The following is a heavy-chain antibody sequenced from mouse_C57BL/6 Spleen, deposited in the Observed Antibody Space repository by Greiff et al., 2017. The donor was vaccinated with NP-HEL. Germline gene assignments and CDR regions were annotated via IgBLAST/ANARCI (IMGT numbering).Heavy chain of an antibody. D-gene: IGHD3-3*01. CDR1: GYAFSSSW. J-gene: IGHJ3*01. V-gene: IGHV1-82*01. CDR3: ARYGTGNWFAY. Sequence: QVQLQQSGPELVKPGASVKISCKASGYAFSSSWMNWVKQRPGKGLEWIGRIYPGDGDTNYNGKFKGKATLTADKSSSTAYMQLSSLTSEDSAVYFCARYGTGNWFAYWGQGTLVTVSA. CDR2: IYPGDGDT.